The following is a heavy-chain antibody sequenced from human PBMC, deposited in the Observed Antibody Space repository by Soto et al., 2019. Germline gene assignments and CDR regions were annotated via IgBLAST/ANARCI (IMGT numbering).Heavy chain of an antibody. CDR1: GFSFSSYG. CDR3: ARTNSSGFYFDY. V-gene: IGHV3-23*01. Sequence: GGSLILSCVGSGFSFSSYGIHWVRQAPGKGLEWVSAISGSGGSTYYADSVKGRFTISRDNSKNTLYLQMNSLRAEDTAVYYCARTNSSGFYFDYWGQGTLVTVSS. J-gene: IGHJ4*02. D-gene: IGHD6-19*01. CDR2: ISGSGGST.